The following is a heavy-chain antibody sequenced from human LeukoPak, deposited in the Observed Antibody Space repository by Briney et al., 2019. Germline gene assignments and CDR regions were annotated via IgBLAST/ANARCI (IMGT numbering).Heavy chain of an antibody. V-gene: IGHV1-18*01. D-gene: IGHD3-10*01. CDR1: GYTFTSYG. Sequence: ASVKVSCKASGYTFTSYGISWVRQAPGQGLEWMGWISVANGNTIYEQKLQGRVTMTRDMSTSTDYMELSSLRSEDTAIYYCARDNSVGDIAWWFDPWGQGTLVTVST. CDR2: ISVANGNT. CDR3: ARDNSVGDIAWWFDP. J-gene: IGHJ5*02.